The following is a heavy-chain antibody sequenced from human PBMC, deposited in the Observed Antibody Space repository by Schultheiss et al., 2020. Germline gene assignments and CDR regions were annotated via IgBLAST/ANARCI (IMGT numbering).Heavy chain of an antibody. V-gene: IGHV5-51*01. Sequence: YWSWIRQPPGKGLEWMGIIYPGDSDTRYSPSFQGQVTISADKSISTAYLQWSSLKASDTAMYYCAKDDNGGALPGWGQGTLVTVSS. CDR1: YW. D-gene: IGHD3-16*01. J-gene: IGHJ4*02. CDR3: AKDDNGGALPG. CDR2: IYPGDSDT.